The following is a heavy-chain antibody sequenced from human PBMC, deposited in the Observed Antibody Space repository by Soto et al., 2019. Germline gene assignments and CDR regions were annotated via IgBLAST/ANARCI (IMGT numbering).Heavy chain of an antibody. CDR1: GLTFSSYA. Sequence: GGSLRLSCAASGLTFSSYAMHWVRQAPGKGLEWVAVISYDGSNKYYADSVKGRFTISRDNSKNTLYLQMNSLRAEDTAVYYCASAYYYDSSGYRKYYYYGMDVWGQGTTVTVSS. CDR3: ASAYYYDSSGYRKYYYYGMDV. J-gene: IGHJ6*02. CDR2: ISYDGSNK. V-gene: IGHV3-30-3*01. D-gene: IGHD3-22*01.